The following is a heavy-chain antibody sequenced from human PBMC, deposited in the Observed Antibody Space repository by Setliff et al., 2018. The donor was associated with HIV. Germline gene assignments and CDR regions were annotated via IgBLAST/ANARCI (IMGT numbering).Heavy chain of an antibody. D-gene: IGHD3-22*01. J-gene: IGHJ4*02. CDR2: IYPGDSDT. CDR3: ARHTRHGMIVGLDYFDY. Sequence: GESLKISCKGSGYSFTSYWIGWVRQMPGKGLEFMGIIYPGDSDTRYSPSFQGQVTISADKSISTAYLQWSSLKASDTAMYYCARHTRHGMIVGLDYFDYWGQGTLVTVSS. CDR1: GYSFTSYW. V-gene: IGHV5-51*01.